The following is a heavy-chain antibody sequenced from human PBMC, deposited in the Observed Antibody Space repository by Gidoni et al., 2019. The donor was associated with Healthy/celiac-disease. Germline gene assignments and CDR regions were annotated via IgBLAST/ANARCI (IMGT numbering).Heavy chain of an antibody. CDR2: IYPGDSDT. V-gene: IGHV5-51*01. Sequence: EVQLVQSGAEVKTPGESLKISCKGSGYSFTSYWIGWVRQMPGKGLEWMGIIYPGDSDTRYSPSFQGQVTISADKSISTAYLQWSSLKASDTAMYYCARRSFYYDSSGQGDWFDPWGQGTLVTVSS. CDR1: GYSFTSYW. D-gene: IGHD3-22*01. J-gene: IGHJ5*02. CDR3: ARRSFYYDSSGQGDWFDP.